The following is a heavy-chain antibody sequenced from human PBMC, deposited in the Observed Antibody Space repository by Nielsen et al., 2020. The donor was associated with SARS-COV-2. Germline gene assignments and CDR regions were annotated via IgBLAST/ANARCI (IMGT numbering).Heavy chain of an antibody. Sequence: SLKISCTASGFTFGDYAVMWVRQAPGKGLEWVGFIRTKAHGGTTEYAASVKGRFTISRDDSKSIAYLQMNSLKTEDTAVYYCTRVYYYGSGSLDYWGQGTLVTVSS. CDR1: GFTFGDYA. J-gene: IGHJ4*02. D-gene: IGHD3-10*01. CDR2: IRTKAHGGTT. CDR3: TRVYYYGSGSLDY. V-gene: IGHV3-49*04.